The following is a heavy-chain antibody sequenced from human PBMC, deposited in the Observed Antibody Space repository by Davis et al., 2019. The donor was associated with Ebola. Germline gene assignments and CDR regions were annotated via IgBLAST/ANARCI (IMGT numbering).Heavy chain of an antibody. V-gene: IGHV3-23*01. CDR3: ATSSSPVGFDY. D-gene: IGHD6-6*01. CDR2: ISGSGGST. CDR1: GFTFSSYA. J-gene: IGHJ4*02. Sequence: GESLKISCAASGFTFSSYAMSWVRQAPGKGLEWVSAISGSGGSTYYADSVKGRFTISRDNSKNTLYLQMNSLRAEDTAVYYCATSSSPVGFDYWGQGTLVTVSS.